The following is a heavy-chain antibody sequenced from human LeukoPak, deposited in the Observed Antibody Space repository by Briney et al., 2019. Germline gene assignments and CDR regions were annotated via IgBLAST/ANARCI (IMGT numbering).Heavy chain of an antibody. CDR2: INSDGSST. CDR3: AKADRKFGGVIADFDY. D-gene: IGHD3-16*02. Sequence: GGSLRLSCAASGFTFSSYWMHWVRQAPGKGLVWVSRINSDGSSTSYADSVKGRFTISRDNAKNTLYLQMNSLRAEDTAVYYCAKADRKFGGVIADFDYWGQGTLVTVSS. J-gene: IGHJ4*02. V-gene: IGHV3-74*01. CDR1: GFTFSSYW.